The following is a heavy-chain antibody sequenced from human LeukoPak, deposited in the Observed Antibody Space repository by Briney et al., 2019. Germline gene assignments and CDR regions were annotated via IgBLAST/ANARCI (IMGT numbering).Heavy chain of an antibody. CDR3: ARAFGDYPSRYYYYYMDV. V-gene: IGHV3-64*01. D-gene: IGHD4-17*01. CDR2: ISSNGGST. J-gene: IGHJ6*03. Sequence: PGGSLRLSCAASGFTFSSYAMHWVRQAPGKGLEYVSAISSNGGSTYYANSVKGRFTISRGNSKNTLYLQMGSLRAEDMAVYYCARAFGDYPSRYYYYYMDVWGKGTTVTVSS. CDR1: GFTFSSYA.